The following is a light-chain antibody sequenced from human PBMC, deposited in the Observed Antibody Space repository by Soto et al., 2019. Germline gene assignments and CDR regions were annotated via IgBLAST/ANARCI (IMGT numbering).Light chain of an antibody. J-gene: IGKJ1*01. V-gene: IGKV3-20*01. CDR3: QQYGSSPGT. Sequence: DIVLTQSPGTLSLSPGERATLSCRASQSVSSSYLAWYQQKPGQAPRPLIYGASSRAIGIPDRFSGSGSGTDFTLPISRLEPEDFEVYYCQQYGSSPGTFGQGTKVDIK. CDR1: QSVSSSY. CDR2: GAS.